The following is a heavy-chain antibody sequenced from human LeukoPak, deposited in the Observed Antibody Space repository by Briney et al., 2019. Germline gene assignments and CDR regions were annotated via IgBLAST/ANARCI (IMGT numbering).Heavy chain of an antibody. Sequence: AGGSLRLSCAASGFTFSSYSMNWVRQAPGKGLEWVSSISSSSSYIYYADSVKGRFTIARDNAKNSLYLQMNSLRDEDTAVYYCARVTAATRFVDYWGQGTLVTVSS. D-gene: IGHD2-15*01. V-gene: IGHV3-21*01. CDR1: GFTFSSYS. J-gene: IGHJ4*02. CDR2: ISSSSSYI. CDR3: ARVTAATRFVDY.